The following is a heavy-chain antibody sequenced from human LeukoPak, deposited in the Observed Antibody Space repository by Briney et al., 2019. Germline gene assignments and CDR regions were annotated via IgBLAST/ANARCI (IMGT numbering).Heavy chain of an antibody. V-gene: IGHV4-34*01. Sequence: SETLSLTCAVYGGSFSGYYWSWIRQPPGKELEWIGEINHSGSTNYNPSLKSRVTISVDTSKNQSSLKLSSVTAADTAVYYCAREQYFDAFDIWGQGTMVTVSS. D-gene: IGHD2/OR15-2a*01. CDR3: AREQYFDAFDI. J-gene: IGHJ3*02. CDR1: GGSFSGYY. CDR2: INHSGST.